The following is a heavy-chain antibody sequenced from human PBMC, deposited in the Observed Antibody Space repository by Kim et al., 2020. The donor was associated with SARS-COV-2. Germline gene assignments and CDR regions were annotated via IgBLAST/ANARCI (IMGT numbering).Heavy chain of an antibody. CDR1: GFTFSDYY. Sequence: GGSLRLSCAASGFTFSDYYMSWIRQAPGKGLEWVSYISSSSSYTNYADSVKGRFTISRDNAKNSLYLQMNSLRAEDTAVYYCAREIDFMRSSYSYYWGQGTLVTVSS. CDR2: ISSSSSYT. V-gene: IGHV3-11*06. CDR3: AREIDFMRSSYSYY. D-gene: IGHD3-16*01. J-gene: IGHJ4*02.